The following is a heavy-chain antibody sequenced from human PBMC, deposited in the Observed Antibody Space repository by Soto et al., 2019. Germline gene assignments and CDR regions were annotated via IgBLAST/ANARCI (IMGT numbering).Heavy chain of an antibody. CDR2: MNPNSGNT. CDR1: GYTFTSYD. D-gene: IGHD6-19*01. CDR3: ARSRAVAGTRAFDI. J-gene: IGHJ3*02. V-gene: IGHV1-8*01. Sequence: ASVKVSCKASGYTFTSYDINWVRQATGQGLEWMGWMNPNSGNTGYAQKFQGRVTMTRNTSISTAYMELSSLRSEDTAVYYCARSRAVAGTRAFDIWGQGTMVTVSS.